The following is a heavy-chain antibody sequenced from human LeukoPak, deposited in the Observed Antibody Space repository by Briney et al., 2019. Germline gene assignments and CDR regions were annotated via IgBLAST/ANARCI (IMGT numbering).Heavy chain of an antibody. CDR1: GFSFNNYA. J-gene: IGHJ4*02. CDR2: IRTTGGST. Sequence: GGSLRLSCAASGFSFNNYAMSWARQAPGKGLEWVSAIRTTGGSTYYADSVKGRFTISRDNSKNTLSLQMDSLRVEDTAVYYCAKDWTTVVTPKGYYFDSWGQGTLVTVSS. CDR3: AKDWTTVVTPKGYYFDS. D-gene: IGHD4-23*01. V-gene: IGHV3-23*01.